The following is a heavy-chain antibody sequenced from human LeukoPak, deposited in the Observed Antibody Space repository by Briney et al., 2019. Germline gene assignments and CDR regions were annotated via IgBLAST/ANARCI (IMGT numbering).Heavy chain of an antibody. J-gene: IGHJ4*02. CDR2: ISSSGNII. D-gene: IGHD4-23*01. CDR1: GFTFSDYY. V-gene: IGHV3-11*04. CDR3: AREGGNPYFDF. Sequence: GGSLRLSCAASGFTFSDYYMSWIRQAPGKGLEWVSYISSSGNIIYYADSAKGRFTISRDNGKNSLYLQMNSLRAEDTAVYYCAREGGNPYFDFWGQGTLVTVSS.